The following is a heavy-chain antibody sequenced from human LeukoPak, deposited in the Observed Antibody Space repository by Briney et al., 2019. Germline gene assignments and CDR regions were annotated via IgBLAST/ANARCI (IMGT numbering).Heavy chain of an antibody. Sequence: PSETLSLTCTVSGGSISTYYWIWIRQPPGKGLEWIGHIYYSGSTNYNPSLKSRVAISVDTSKNQSSLKLNSVTAADTAIYYCARVVVVSAMWEKAVDIWGQGTMVTVSS. CDR2: IYYSGST. D-gene: IGHD2-21*01. J-gene: IGHJ3*02. V-gene: IGHV4-59*01. CDR3: ARVVVVSAMWEKAVDI. CDR1: GGSISTYY.